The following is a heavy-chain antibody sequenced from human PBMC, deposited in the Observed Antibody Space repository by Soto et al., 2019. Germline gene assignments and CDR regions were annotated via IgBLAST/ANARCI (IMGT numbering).Heavy chain of an antibody. Sequence: GGSLRLSCAASGFTFSSYGVHWVRQAPGKGLVWVSRINSDGSSTSYADSVKGRFTISRDNAKNTLYLQMNSLRAEDTAVYYCARAPNWNYVPDAFDIWGQGTMVTVSS. V-gene: IGHV3-74*01. D-gene: IGHD1-7*01. CDR2: INSDGSST. CDR3: ARAPNWNYVPDAFDI. J-gene: IGHJ3*02. CDR1: GFTFSSYG.